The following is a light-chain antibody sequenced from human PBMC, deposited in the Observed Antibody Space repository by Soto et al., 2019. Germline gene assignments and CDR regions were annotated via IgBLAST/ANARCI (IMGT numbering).Light chain of an antibody. Sequence: DIQITHSPSSLSSSVLYIFTITCLSSQGISTYLNWYHQKPGKAPKLLIYAASSLQSGVPSRFSGSGSGTEFTLTISSLQPDDFATYYCQQYNSYSPWTFGQGTKVDIK. CDR3: QQYNSYSPWT. CDR2: AAS. V-gene: IGKV1-16*01. CDR1: QGISTY. J-gene: IGKJ1*01.